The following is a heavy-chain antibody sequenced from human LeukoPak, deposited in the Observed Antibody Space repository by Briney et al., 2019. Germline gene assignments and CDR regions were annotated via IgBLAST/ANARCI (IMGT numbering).Heavy chain of an antibody. Sequence: SETLSLTCAVYGGSFSGYYWSWIRQPPGKGLEWIGEINHSGSTNYNPSLKSRVTISVDTSKNQFSLKLSSVTAADTAVYYCAREVRDTAMVTGPGWFDPWGQGTLVTVSS. V-gene: IGHV4-34*01. CDR3: AREVRDTAMVTGPGWFDP. D-gene: IGHD5-18*01. J-gene: IGHJ5*02. CDR1: GGSFSGYY. CDR2: INHSGST.